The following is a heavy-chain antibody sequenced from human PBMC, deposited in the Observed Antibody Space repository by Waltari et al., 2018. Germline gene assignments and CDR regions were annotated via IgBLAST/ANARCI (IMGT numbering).Heavy chain of an antibody. CDR2: IDHSGVT. CDR3: ALSRYGLASPKFDP. V-gene: IGHV4-34*02. J-gene: IGHJ5*02. Sequence: QVQVQQWGAGLVKPSETLSLTCAVYGGSFSGYYWSCLRQPPGKALGWIGEIDHSGVTNYNPSLTSRATISVDTSRNQLSLKLTSVTAADTAIYYCALSRYGLASPKFDPWGQGTLVTVSS. CDR1: GGSFSGYY. D-gene: IGHD4-17*01.